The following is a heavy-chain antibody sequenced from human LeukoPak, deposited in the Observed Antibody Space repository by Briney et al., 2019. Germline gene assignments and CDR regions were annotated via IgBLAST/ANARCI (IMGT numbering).Heavy chain of an antibody. CDR3: ASEIPGNYSYYMDV. CDR1: GFVVSSNY. J-gene: IGHJ6*03. V-gene: IGHV3-66*02. D-gene: IGHD1-26*01. Sequence: PGGSLRLSCAASGFVVSSNYMNWVRQAPGKGLEWVSGIYSGGTTYYADSVQGRFTISRDNSKNKLYLQMSSLRTEDTAVYYCASEIPGNYSYYMDVWGKGTTVTVSS. CDR2: IYSGGTT.